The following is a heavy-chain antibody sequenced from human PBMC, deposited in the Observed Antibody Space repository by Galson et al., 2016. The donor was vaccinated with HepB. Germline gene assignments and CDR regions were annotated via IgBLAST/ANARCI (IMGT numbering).Heavy chain of an antibody. CDR1: DESFNTNTYY. CDR3: ARLRWVRLASGFSLYVDN. V-gene: IGHV4-39*01. Sequence: SETLSLTCSVSDESFNTNTYYWGWIRQPPGKGLEWIATVYYTETTYYNSSLKSRVTISIDTARNQFSLQLNSLTATDTSVYYCARLRWVRLASGFSLYVDNWGRGTLVTVSS. CDR2: VYYTETT. J-gene: IGHJ4*02. D-gene: IGHD3-22*01.